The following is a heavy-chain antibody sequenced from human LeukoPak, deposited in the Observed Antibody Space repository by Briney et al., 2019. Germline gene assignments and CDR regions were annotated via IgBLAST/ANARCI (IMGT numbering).Heavy chain of an antibody. CDR1: GGWGGDYY. J-gene: IGHJ4*02. D-gene: IGHD3-22*01. CDR3: ARDMHSSGLDY. V-gene: IGHV4-30-4*01. CDR2: IYYSGST. Sequence: SETLSLTCTVSGGWGGDYYWSWIRQPPGKGLEWIGYIYYSGSTYYNPSLKSRVTISVDTSKNQFSLKLSSVTAADTAVYYCARDMHSSGLDYWGQGTLVTVSS.